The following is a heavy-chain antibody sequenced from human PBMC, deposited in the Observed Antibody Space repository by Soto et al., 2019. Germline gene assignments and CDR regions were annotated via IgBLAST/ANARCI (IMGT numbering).Heavy chain of an antibody. D-gene: IGHD1-1*01. J-gene: IGHJ4*02. Sequence: GASVKVSCKASGYTFTASYIHWLRQAPGQGLEWMGWINPDSGITNYARKFQGRVTLTGDTSISTAYMELNTLKSDDSALYYCVRDTGRSLASVRFDALGQGTLVTVSS. CDR2: INPDSGIT. V-gene: IGHV1-2*02. CDR3: VRDTGRSLASVRFDA. CDR1: GYTFTASY.